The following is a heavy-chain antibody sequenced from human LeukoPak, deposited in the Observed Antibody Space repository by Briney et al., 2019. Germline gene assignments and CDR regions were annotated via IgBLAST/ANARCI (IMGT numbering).Heavy chain of an antibody. D-gene: IGHD3-3*01. CDR2: IYYSGST. V-gene: IGHV4-59*01. Sequence: PSETLSLTCTVSGGSISSYYWSWVRQPPGKGLEWIGYIYYSGSTNYNPSLKSRVTISVDTSKNQFSLKLSSVTAADTAVYYCARGRTIFGVVSLYYYYGMDVWGQGTTVTVSS. CDR3: ARGRTIFGVVSLYYYYGMDV. CDR1: GGSISSYY. J-gene: IGHJ6*02.